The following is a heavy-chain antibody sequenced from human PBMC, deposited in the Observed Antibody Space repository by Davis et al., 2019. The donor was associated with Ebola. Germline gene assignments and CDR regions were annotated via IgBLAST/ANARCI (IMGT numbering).Heavy chain of an antibody. D-gene: IGHD3-3*01. V-gene: IGHV3-11*04. CDR3: ARDIEGYDFWSGINWFDP. CDR1: GFTFSDYY. J-gene: IGHJ5*02. CDR2: ISSSGSTI. Sequence: PGGSLRLSCAASGFTFSDYYMSWIRQAPGKGLEWVSYISSSGSTIYYADSVKGRFTISRDNAKNSLYLQMNSLRAEDTAVYYCARDIEGYDFWSGINWFDPWGQGTLVTVSS.